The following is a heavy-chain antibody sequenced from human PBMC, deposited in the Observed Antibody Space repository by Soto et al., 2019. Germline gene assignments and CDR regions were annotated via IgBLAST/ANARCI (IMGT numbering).Heavy chain of an antibody. Sequence: EVQLVEPGGGLVQPGGSLRLSCAASAFTVSSNYMTWVSQAPGKGLEWVSLLYSAGGTNYADSVKGRFTISRDNSNNTLYLQMNRLRVEDTAVYYCARDRGYGGMDVWGQGTTVTVSS. D-gene: IGHD5-18*01. J-gene: IGHJ6*02. CDR3: ARDRGYGGMDV. V-gene: IGHV3-66*01. CDR1: AFTVSSNY. CDR2: LYSAGGT.